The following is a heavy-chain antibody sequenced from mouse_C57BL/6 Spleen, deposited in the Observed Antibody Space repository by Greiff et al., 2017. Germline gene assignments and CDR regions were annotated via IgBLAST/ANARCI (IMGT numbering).Heavy chain of an antibody. CDR2: ISDGGSYT. J-gene: IGHJ2*01. CDR1: GFTFSSYA. V-gene: IGHV5-4*01. D-gene: IGHD6-1*01. Sequence: EVQLVESGGGLVKPGGSLKLSCAASGFTFSSYAMSWVRQTPEKRLEWVATISDGGSYTYYPDNVKGRFTISRDNAKNNLYLQMSHLKSEDTAMYYCAREGPVYAVATWRQGTPLPVSS. CDR3: AREGPVYAVAT.